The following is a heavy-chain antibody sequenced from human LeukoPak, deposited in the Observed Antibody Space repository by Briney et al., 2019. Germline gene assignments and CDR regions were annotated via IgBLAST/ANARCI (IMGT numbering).Heavy chain of an antibody. Sequence: EGSLRLSCAASGFTFSSYAMSWVRQAPGKGLEWVSVISGSGGNRDYADSVKGRFTISRDNSKNTLYLQMNSLRADDTAVYYCAKGIVVVVAMNAFDIWGQGTMVTVSS. J-gene: IGHJ3*02. D-gene: IGHD2-15*01. CDR3: AKGIVVVVAMNAFDI. CDR2: ISGSGGNR. CDR1: GFTFSSYA. V-gene: IGHV3-23*01.